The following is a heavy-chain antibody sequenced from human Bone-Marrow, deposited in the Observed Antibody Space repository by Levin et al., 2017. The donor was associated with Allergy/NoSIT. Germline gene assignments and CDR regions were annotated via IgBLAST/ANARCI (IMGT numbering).Heavy chain of an antibody. CDR1: GYRFSSYW. V-gene: IGHV5-51*01. J-gene: IGHJ4*02. CDR3: ARPAAFGSAKTQGNYYLDY. CDR2: IYPGDSDA. D-gene: IGHD3-10*01. Sequence: PGGSLRLSCQGSGYRFSSYWIAWVRQKPGKGLEWMGIIYPGDSDARYSPSFQGQVTISADKSITTAYLQWSSLKASDTAMYYCARPAAFGSAKTQGNYYLDYWGQGALVTVSS.